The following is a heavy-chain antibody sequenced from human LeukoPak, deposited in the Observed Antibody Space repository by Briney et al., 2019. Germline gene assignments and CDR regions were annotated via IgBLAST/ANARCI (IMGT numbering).Heavy chain of an antibody. CDR3: ARLVVGA. V-gene: IGHV4-34*01. D-gene: IGHD2-2*01. CDR1: GGSFSGYY. Sequence: PSETLSLTCAVYGGSFSGYYWSWIRQPPGKGLEWIGEINHSGSTNYNPSLKSRVTISVDTSKNQFSLRLSSVTAADTAVYHCARLVVGAWGQGTMVTVSS. CDR2: INHSGST. J-gene: IGHJ3*01.